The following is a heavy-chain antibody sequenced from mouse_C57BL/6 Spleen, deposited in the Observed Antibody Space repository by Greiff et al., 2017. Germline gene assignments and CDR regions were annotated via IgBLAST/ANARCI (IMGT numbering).Heavy chain of an antibody. D-gene: IGHD2-10*02. CDR1: GYTFTDYN. Sequence: EVQVVESGPELVKPGASVKIPCKASGYTFTDYNMDWVKQSHGKSLEWIGDINPNNGGTIYNQKFKGKATLTVDKSSSTAYMELRSLTSEDTAVYYCARRGVWYPGERLNYAMDYWGQGTSVTVSS. V-gene: IGHV1-18*01. CDR3: ARRGVWYPGERLNYAMDY. CDR2: INPNNGGT. J-gene: IGHJ4*01.